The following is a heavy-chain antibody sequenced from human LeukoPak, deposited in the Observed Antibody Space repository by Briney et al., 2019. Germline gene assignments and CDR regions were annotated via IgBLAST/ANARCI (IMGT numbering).Heavy chain of an antibody. CDR3: AREGSGYYRGYFQH. CDR2: ISNSSNTI. D-gene: IGHD3-3*01. CDR1: GFTFSTYT. J-gene: IGHJ1*01. Sequence: GGSLRLSCAASGFTFSTYTMNWVRQAPGKGLEWISYISNSSNTIYYADSVKGRFTISRDNAKNSLFLQMNSLRVEDTAVYYCAREGSGYYRGYFQHWGQGTLVTVSS. V-gene: IGHV3-48*01.